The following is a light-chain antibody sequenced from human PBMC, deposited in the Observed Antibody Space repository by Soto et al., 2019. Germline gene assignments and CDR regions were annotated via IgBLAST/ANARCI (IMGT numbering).Light chain of an antibody. Sequence: EIVMTQPPATLSVSPGERATLSCRASQSVSSNLAWYHQKPGQPPRLLIYGASTRATGIPARFSGSGSGTEFTLTISSLQSEDFAVYCCQQYNDWPPWTFGQGTKVDIK. CDR1: QSVSSN. J-gene: IGKJ1*01. V-gene: IGKV3-15*01. CDR3: QQYNDWPPWT. CDR2: GAS.